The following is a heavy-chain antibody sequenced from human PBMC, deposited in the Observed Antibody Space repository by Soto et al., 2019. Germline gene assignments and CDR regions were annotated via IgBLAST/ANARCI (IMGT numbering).Heavy chain of an antibody. CDR1: GFTFSNAW. J-gene: IGHJ5*02. D-gene: IGHD3-3*01. CDR2: IKSKTDGGTT. V-gene: IGHV3-15*01. CDR3: TTDRGKTLRSTGRGWFDP. Sequence: EVQLVESGGGLVKPGGSLRLSCAASGFTFSNAWMSWVRQAPGKGLEWVGRIKSKTDGGTTDYAAPVKGRFTISRDDSKNTLYPQMNSLKTEDTAVYYWTTDRGKTLRSTGRGWFDPWGQGTLVTVSS.